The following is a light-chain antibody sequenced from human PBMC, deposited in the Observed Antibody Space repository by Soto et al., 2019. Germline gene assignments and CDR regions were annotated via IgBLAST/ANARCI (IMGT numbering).Light chain of an antibody. CDR2: EVS. CDR3: SSYTSSSNSV. V-gene: IGLV2-14*01. J-gene: IGLJ1*01. CDR1: SSDVGAYNY. Sequence: QSALTQPASVSGSPGQSITISRTGTSSDVGAYNYVSWYQQHPGKAPKLMIYEVSNRPSGVSNRFSGSKSGNTASLTISGLQAEDEADYYCSSYTSSSNSVFGAGTKVTVL.